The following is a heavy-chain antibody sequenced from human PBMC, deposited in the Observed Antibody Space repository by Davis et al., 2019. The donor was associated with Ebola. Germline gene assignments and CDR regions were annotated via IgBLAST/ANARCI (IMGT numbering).Heavy chain of an antibody. CDR1: GGSFSGYY. J-gene: IGHJ4*02. CDR3: AKSPLSSGWLYFDY. CDR2: INHSGST. Sequence: MPSETLSLTCAVYGGSFSGYYWSWIRQPPGKGLEWIGEINHSGSTNYNPSLKSRVTISMDASNNQFYLRLDSVTAADTAVYYCAKSPLSSGWLYFDYWGQGTLVTVSS. D-gene: IGHD6-19*01. V-gene: IGHV4-34*01.